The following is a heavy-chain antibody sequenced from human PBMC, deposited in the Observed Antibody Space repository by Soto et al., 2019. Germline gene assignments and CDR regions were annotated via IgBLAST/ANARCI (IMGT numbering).Heavy chain of an antibody. J-gene: IGHJ4*02. V-gene: IGHV3-53*01. D-gene: IGHD5-18*01. CDR3: ATGVDTAKSGY. Sequence: VQLVESGGGLIQPGGSLRLSCAASGFTVSTHHMTWVRQAPWRGPEWVSTIYPAGNTFYADSVRGRFTISRDTSKNMLYLHMNSLRAEDTAVYYCATGVDTAKSGYWGQGTLVIVSS. CDR1: GFTVSTHH. CDR2: IYPAGNT.